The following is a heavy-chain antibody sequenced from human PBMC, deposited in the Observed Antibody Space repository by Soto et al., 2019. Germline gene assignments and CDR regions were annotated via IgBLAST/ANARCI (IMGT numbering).Heavy chain of an antibody. CDR3: ARRSSRIAFYYYYGMDV. CDR2: IYPGDSDT. CDR1: GDSFTSYW. Sequence: GESLKISCKGSGDSFTSYWIGWVRQMPGKGLEWMGIIYPGDSDTRYSPSFQGQVTISADKSISTAYLQWSSLKASDTAMYYCARRSSRIAFYYYYGMDVWGQGTTVTVSS. J-gene: IGHJ6*02. D-gene: IGHD6-13*01. V-gene: IGHV5-51*01.